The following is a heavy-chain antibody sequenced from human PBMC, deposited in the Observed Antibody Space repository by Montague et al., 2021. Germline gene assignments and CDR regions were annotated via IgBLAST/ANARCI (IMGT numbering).Heavy chain of an antibody. CDR1: GFTFGTYA. J-gene: IGHJ6*02. V-gene: IGHV3-23*01. D-gene: IGHD1-26*01. CDR3: VKDARGSYYPPCTIDV. Sequence: SLRLSCAASGFTFGTYAMSWVRQAPGKGLEWVSGISGGGGSIYYADSVKGRFTISRDNSKSTLYLQMSSLRAEDTAVYYCVKDARGSYYPPCTIDVWGQGTTVTVSS. CDR2: ISGGGGSI.